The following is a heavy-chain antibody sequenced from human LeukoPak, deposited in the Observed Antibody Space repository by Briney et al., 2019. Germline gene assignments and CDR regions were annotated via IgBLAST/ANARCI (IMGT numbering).Heavy chain of an antibody. CDR1: GFTFDDYD. V-gene: IGHV3-20*04. CDR2: VNWNGGST. Sequence: GGSLRLSCAASGFTFDDYDMIWVRQAPGKGLEWVAGVNWNGGSTGYADSVKGRFTISRDNAKNSLYLQMNSLRAEDTALYYCARDQFPNYGDYVGEYFQHWGQGTLVTVSS. CDR3: ARDQFPNYGDYVGEYFQH. J-gene: IGHJ1*01. D-gene: IGHD4-17*01.